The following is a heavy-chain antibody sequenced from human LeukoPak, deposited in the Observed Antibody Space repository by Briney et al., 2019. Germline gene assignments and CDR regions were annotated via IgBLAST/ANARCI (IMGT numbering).Heavy chain of an antibody. CDR2: INNGGTNT. Sequence: GRSQRLAHAAASAFTVISYWRHSVRQAPGKRLVWVLSINNGGTNTGNAASVEGRFNIPRDNDKNTVYLKMNSMRAEDTAVYYCKRGNHYGSDYWGQGTLVTVSS. D-gene: IGHD3-10*01. CDR3: KRGNHYGSDY. V-gene: IGHV3-74*01. CDR1: AFTVISYW. J-gene: IGHJ4*02.